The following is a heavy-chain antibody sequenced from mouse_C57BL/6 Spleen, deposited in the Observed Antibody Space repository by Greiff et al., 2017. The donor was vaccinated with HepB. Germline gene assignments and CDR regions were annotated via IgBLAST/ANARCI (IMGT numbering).Heavy chain of an antibody. V-gene: IGHV5-17*01. CDR1: GFTFSDYG. J-gene: IGHJ2*01. Sequence: DVKLVESGGGLVKPGGSLKLSCAASGFTFSDYGMHWVRQAPEKGLEWVAYISSGSSTIYYADTVKGRFTISRDNAKNTLFLQMTSLRSEDTAMYYCARADSSGYVPGYWGQGTTLTVSS. CDR2: ISSGSSTI. D-gene: IGHD3-2*02. CDR3: ARADSSGYVPGY.